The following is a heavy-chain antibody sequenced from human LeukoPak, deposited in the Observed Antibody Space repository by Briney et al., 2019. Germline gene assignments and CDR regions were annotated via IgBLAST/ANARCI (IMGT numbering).Heavy chain of an antibody. Sequence: GGSLRLSCEASGFTLNSYIMHWVRQAPGKGLEWVALISFDGRDKQYADSVKGRFTISRDNSKNTLYLQMNSLRAEDTAVYYCANRGSSISLRWGQGTLVTVSS. CDR2: ISFDGRDK. D-gene: IGHD6-6*01. V-gene: IGHV3-30*04. CDR3: ANRGSSISLR. CDR1: GFTLNSYI. J-gene: IGHJ4*02.